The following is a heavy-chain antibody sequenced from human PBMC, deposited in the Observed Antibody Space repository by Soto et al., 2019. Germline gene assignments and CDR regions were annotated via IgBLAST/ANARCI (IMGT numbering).Heavy chain of an antibody. CDR2: IRPYNGNT. CDR1: GYTFTSYG. CDR3: ARDLPPQDY. Sequence: VQLVQSGAEVKKPGASVKVSCKASGYTFTSYGISWVRQAPGQGVEWMGWIRPYNGNTNYAQKLLGRVTMTADTSTTTASMALRSLRSADTAVYYCARDLPPQDYWGQGTLVTVSS. V-gene: IGHV1-18*01. J-gene: IGHJ4*02.